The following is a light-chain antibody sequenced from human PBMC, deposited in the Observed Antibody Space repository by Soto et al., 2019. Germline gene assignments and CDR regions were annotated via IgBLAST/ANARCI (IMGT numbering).Light chain of an antibody. V-gene: IGKV1-5*03. CDR2: KAS. CDR3: QQYKSYSRT. Sequence: DIQMTQSPSTLSASVGDRVTITCRASQSISTWLAWYQQEPGKAPKLLIYKASSLKSGVPSRFSCSGSGTEFTLTISTLQPDDLATYYCQQYKSYSRTFGQGTKVEIK. J-gene: IGKJ1*01. CDR1: QSISTW.